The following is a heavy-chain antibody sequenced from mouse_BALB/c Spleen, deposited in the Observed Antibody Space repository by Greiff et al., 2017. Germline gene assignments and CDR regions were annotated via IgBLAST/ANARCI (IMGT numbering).Heavy chain of an antibody. CDR1: GFNIKDTS. CDR2: IDPANGNT. J-gene: IGHJ2*01. D-gene: IGHD2-2*01. V-gene: IGHV14-3*02. Sequence: EVKLQESGAELVRPGALVKLSCKASGFNIKDTSMHWVKQRPEQGLEWIGRIDPANGNTKYDPKFQGKATITADTSSNTAYLQLSSLTSEDTAVYYCARSGVTSYFDYWGQGTTLTVSS. CDR3: ARSGVTSYFDY.